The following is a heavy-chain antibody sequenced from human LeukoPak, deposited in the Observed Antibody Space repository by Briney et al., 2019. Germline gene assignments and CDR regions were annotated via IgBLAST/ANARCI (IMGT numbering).Heavy chain of an antibody. J-gene: IGHJ4*02. Sequence: HPGRSLRLSCAASGFTFSSYAMHWVRQAPGKGLEWVAVISYDGSNKYYADSVKGRFTISRDNSKNTLYLQTNSLRAEDTAVYYCARDHTSVYYDSSGYFDYWGQGTLVTVSS. CDR1: GFTFSSYA. CDR3: ARDHTSVYYDSSGYFDY. CDR2: ISYDGSNK. V-gene: IGHV3-30*01. D-gene: IGHD3-22*01.